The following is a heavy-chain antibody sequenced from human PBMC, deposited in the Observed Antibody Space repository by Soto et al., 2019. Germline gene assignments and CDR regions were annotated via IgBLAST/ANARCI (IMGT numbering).Heavy chain of an antibody. Sequence: SQTLSLTCAISGDSVSSNSAAWNWIRQSPSRDLEWLGRTYYRSKWYNEYAESVKSRITINPDTSKNQFALQLDSVTPEDTAVYFCARDRDYCSGGSRYSGYFHHWGQGTLVTVSS. CDR2: TYYRSKWYN. J-gene: IGHJ1*01. CDR1: GDSVSSNSAA. V-gene: IGHV6-1*01. D-gene: IGHD2-15*01. CDR3: ARDRDYCSGGSRYSGYFHH.